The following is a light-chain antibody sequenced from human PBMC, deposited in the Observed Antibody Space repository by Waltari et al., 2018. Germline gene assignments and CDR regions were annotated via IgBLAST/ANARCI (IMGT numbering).Light chain of an antibody. CDR2: DVF. J-gene: IGKJ5*01. V-gene: IGKV3-11*01. Sequence: IVLTQSPVTLSLSPGGRANLPCRASQSVSGYLALYRQKPGQAPRLPIYDVFKRATGIPERFSGSGSETDVTLTISSLEPEEFGVYFCQQRSDWPPAITFGQGTRLEIK. CDR3: QQRSDWPPAIT. CDR1: QSVSGY.